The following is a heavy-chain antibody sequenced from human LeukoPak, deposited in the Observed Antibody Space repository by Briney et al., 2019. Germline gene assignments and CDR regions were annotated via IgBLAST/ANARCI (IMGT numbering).Heavy chain of an antibody. D-gene: IGHD6-13*01. CDR3: ARGSSSWYGDEGWFDS. J-gene: IGHJ5*01. CDR2: INHSGST. V-gene: IGHV4-34*01. Sequence: SETLSLTCAVYGGSFSGYYWSWLRQPPGKGLEWIGEINHSGSTNCNPSLKSRVTISVDTSKNQFSLKLSSVTAADTAVYYCARGSSSWYGDEGWFDSWGQGTLVTVSS. CDR1: GGSFSGYY.